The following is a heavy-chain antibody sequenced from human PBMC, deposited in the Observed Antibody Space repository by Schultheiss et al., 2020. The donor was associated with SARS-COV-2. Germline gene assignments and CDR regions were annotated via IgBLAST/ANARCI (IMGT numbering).Heavy chain of an antibody. Sequence: SQTLSLTCTVSGGSISNYDWSWIRQAPGKGLEWIGYIYHSGSTNYNPSLKSRVTISVDTSKNQFSLKLSSVTAADSAVYYCARGGFVVVTAPFDYWGQGTLVTVSS. CDR2: IYHSGST. V-gene: IGHV4-59*01. J-gene: IGHJ4*02. CDR1: GGSISNYD. D-gene: IGHD2-21*02. CDR3: ARGGFVVVTAPFDY.